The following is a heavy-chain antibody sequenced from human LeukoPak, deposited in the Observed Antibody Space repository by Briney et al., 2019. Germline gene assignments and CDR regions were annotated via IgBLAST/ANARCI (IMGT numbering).Heavy chain of an antibody. J-gene: IGHJ5*02. V-gene: IGHV1-2*02. Sequence: GASVKVSCKVSGYTLTELSMHWVRQAPGKGLEWMGWINPNSGGTNYAQKLQGRVTMTTDTSTSTAYMEPRSLRSDDTAVYYCARSITMIVVASGWFDPWGQGTLVTVSS. CDR2: INPNSGGT. CDR1: GYTLTELS. CDR3: ARSITMIVVASGWFDP. D-gene: IGHD3-22*01.